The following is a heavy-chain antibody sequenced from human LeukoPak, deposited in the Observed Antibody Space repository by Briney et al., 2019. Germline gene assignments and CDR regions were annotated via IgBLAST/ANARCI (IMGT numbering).Heavy chain of an antibody. CDR2: IYPGDSDT. D-gene: IGHD1-26*01. Sequence: GESLKISCKASGYSFTSYLIGWVRQMPGKGLEWMGIIYPGDSDTRFSPSFQGQVTISVDKSISTAYLQWSSLKASDTAIYYCARRSGSGNWFDTWGQGTLVTVSS. V-gene: IGHV5-51*01. CDR3: ARRSGSGNWFDT. J-gene: IGHJ5*02. CDR1: GYSFTSYL.